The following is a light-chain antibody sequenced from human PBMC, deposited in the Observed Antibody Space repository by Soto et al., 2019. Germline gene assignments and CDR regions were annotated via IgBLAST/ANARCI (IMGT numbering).Light chain of an antibody. V-gene: IGLV2-14*03. CDR2: DVK. CDR1: SSDVGGHNS. J-gene: IGLJ2*01. CDR3: SSYIDSNTVV. Sequence: QSALTQPASVSGSPGQSITISCTGSSSDVGGHNSISWYQHHPVKAPKLILYDVKNRPSGVSDRFSGSKSGNTASLTISGLQAEDEADYYCSSYIDSNTVVFGGGTKLTVL.